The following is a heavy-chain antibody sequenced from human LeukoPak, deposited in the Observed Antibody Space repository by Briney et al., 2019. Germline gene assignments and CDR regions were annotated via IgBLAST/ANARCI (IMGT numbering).Heavy chain of an antibody. V-gene: IGHV1-69*13. CDR3: ARDYGDGYNYGAFDC. D-gene: IGHD5-24*01. J-gene: IGHJ4*02. CDR2: IIPIFGTA. Sequence: SVKVSCKASGGTFSSYAISWVRQAPGQGLEWMGGIIPIFGTANYAQKFQGRVTITADESTSTAYMELSSLRSEDTAVYYCARDYGDGYNYGAFDCWGQGTLVTVSS. CDR1: GGTFSSYA.